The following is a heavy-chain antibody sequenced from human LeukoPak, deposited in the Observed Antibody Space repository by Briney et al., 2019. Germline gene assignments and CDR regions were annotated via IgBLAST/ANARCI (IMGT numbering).Heavy chain of an antibody. CDR1: GGSISSSGYY. CDR3: ARLQGWGLNHDISAGGVDWFDP. CDR2: IYYSGST. Sequence: SETLSLTCTVSGGSISSSGYYWGWIRQPPGKGLEWIGSIYYSGSTYYNPSLKSRVTISVDTSKNQFSLKLSSVTAADTAVYYCARLQGWGLNHDISAGGVDWFDPWGQGTLVTVSS. J-gene: IGHJ5*02. V-gene: IGHV4-39*01. D-gene: IGHD3-9*01.